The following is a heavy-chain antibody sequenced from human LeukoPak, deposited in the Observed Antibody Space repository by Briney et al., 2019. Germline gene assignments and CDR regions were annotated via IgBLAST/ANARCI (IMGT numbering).Heavy chain of an antibody. Sequence: SETLSLTCTVSGVSISSYYWSWHRQPPGKGLEGLGYIYYSGSTNYNPSLKSRVTISVATSKNQFTLKLSSVAAADAAVYYCARGGRFLEWLLEFDPWGQGTLVTVSS. CDR3: ARGGRFLEWLLEFDP. CDR1: GVSISSYY. V-gene: IGHV4-59*01. J-gene: IGHJ5*02. CDR2: IYYSGST. D-gene: IGHD3-3*01.